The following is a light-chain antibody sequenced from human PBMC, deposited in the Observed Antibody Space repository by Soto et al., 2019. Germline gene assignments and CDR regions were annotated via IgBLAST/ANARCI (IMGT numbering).Light chain of an antibody. Sequence: EIVLTQSPGTLSLSPGERATLSCRASQSVSSSYLAWYQQKPGQAPRLLIYGASSRATGIPDRFSGSGSGTVFTLTIIRLEPEDFAVYYCQQYGSSPPYTFGQGTKLEIK. CDR3: QQYGSSPPYT. CDR2: GAS. CDR1: QSVSSSY. V-gene: IGKV3-20*01. J-gene: IGKJ2*01.